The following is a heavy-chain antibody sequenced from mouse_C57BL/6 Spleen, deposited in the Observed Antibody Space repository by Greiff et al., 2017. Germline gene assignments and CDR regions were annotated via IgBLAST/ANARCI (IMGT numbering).Heavy chain of an antibody. CDR1: GFTFSSYT. CDR3: ARHGNWDDYAMDD. Sequence: DVHLVESGGGLVKPGGSLKLSCAASGFTFSSYTMSWVRQTPEKRLAWVATISGGGGNTYYPDSVKGRFTISRDNAKNTLYLQMSSLRSEDTALYYCARHGNWDDYAMDDWGQGTSVTVAS. CDR2: ISGGGGNT. V-gene: IGHV5-9*01. J-gene: IGHJ4*01. D-gene: IGHD4-1*01.